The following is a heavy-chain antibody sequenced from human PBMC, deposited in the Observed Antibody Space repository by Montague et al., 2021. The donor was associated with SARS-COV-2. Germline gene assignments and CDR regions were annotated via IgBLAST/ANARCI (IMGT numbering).Heavy chain of an antibody. Sequence: SETLSLTCTVSGGSITRNYYWGWLRPPPGKGLEWVGNIYYSGTTFINPSLERRVTISVDASKNQFSLNLTSVTAADTAVYYCARPLVRGVPKAFDIWGQGALVIVSS. D-gene: IGHD3-10*01. CDR3: ARPLVRGVPKAFDI. V-gene: IGHV4-39*01. CDR1: GGSITRNYY. J-gene: IGHJ3*02. CDR2: IYYSGTT.